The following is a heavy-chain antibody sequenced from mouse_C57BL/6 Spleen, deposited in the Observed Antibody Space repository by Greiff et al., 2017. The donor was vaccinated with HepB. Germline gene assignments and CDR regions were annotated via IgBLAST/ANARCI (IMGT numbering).Heavy chain of an antibody. CDR2: IDPSDSYT. V-gene: IGHV1-50*01. Sequence: QVQLQQPGAELVKPGASVKLSCKASGYTFTSYWMQWVKQRPGQGLEWIGEIDPSDSYTNYNQKFKGKATLTVDTSSSTAYMQLSSLTSEDSAVYDCAWLLHDDWGQGTTLTVSS. J-gene: IGHJ2*01. D-gene: IGHD2-3*01. CDR3: AWLLHDD. CDR1: GYTFTSYW.